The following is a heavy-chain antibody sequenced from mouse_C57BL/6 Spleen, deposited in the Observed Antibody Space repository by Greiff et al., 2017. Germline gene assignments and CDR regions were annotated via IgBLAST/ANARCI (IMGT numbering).Heavy chain of an antibody. CDR1: GYTFTEYT. CDR2: FYPGSGSI. V-gene: IGHV1-62-2*01. D-gene: IGHD2-4*01. J-gene: IGHJ2*01. Sequence: VQLQQPGAELVKPGASVKLSCKASGYTFTEYTIHWVKQRSGQGLEWIGWFYPGSGSIKYNEKFKDKATLTADKSSSTAYMELSRLTSEDSSVYYCARHEERWDYPHFDYWGQGTTLTVSS. CDR3: ARHEERWDYPHFDY.